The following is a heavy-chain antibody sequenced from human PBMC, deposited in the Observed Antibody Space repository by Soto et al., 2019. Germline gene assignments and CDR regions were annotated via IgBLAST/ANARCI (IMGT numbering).Heavy chain of an antibody. V-gene: IGHV3-74*01. CDR2: ISPDGTLT. Sequence: EVQLVESGGGLVQPGGSLRLSCAASGFTISPYWMQWVRQVPGEGLMWVSHISPDGTLTRYADFVKGRFTMSRDNAKNTLYLQMSSLRAEDTATYFCARDRRNSGWGNPMDVWGQGTTVSVSS. D-gene: IGHD6-19*01. CDR3: ARDRRNSGWGNPMDV. J-gene: IGHJ6*02. CDR1: GFTISPYW.